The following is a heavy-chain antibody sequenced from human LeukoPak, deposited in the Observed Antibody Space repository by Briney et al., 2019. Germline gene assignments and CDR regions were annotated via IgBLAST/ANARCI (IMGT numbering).Heavy chain of an antibody. V-gene: IGHV1-2*02. J-gene: IGHJ6*02. CDR2: TNPNSGGT. CDR1: GYTFTGYY. CDR3: AREPMVRGGRYGMDV. Sequence: GASVKVSCEASGYTFTGYYMHWVRQAPGQGVEWMGWTNPNSGGTNYAQKFQGRVTMTRDTSISTAYMELSRLRSDDTAVYYCAREPMVRGGRYGMDVWGQGTTVTVSS. D-gene: IGHD3-10*01.